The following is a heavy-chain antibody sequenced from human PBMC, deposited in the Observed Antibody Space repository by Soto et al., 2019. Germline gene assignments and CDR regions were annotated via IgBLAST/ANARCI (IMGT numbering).Heavy chain of an antibody. CDR2: IYYSGST. J-gene: IGHJ4*02. D-gene: IGHD3-10*01. CDR1: GGSVNNNAYS. Sequence: PSETLSLTCTVSGGSVNNNAYSWTWIRQHPGKGPECIGCIYYSGSTYFNPSLKSRVTISVATSKSQFSLKLSSVTAADTAVYYCARGRSSRELYPTYFDYWGQGTLVTVSS. V-gene: IGHV4-30-4*08. CDR3: ARGRSSRELYPTYFDY.